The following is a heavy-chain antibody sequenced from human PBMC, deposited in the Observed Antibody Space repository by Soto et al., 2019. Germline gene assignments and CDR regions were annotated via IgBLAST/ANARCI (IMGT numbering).Heavy chain of an antibody. CDR1: GGSISSGGYY. CDR3: ARTTVTTWWYYFDY. D-gene: IGHD4-17*01. CDR2: IYYSGST. V-gene: IGHV4-31*01. Sequence: QVQLQESGPGLVKPSQTLSLTCTVSGGSISSGGYYWSWIRQHPGKGLEWIGYIYYSGSTYYNPSLKSQVTISVDTSKNQSSLKLSSVTAADTAVYYCARTTVTTWWYYFDYWGQGTLVTVSS. J-gene: IGHJ4*02.